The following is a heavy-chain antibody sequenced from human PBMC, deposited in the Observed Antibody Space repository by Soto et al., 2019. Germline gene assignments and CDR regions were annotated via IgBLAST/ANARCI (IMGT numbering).Heavy chain of an antibody. J-gene: IGHJ4*02. CDR1: PFSLNNYA. CDR2: ISGGGDTT. CDR3: AKGRGGSGSLTPRVDF. V-gene: IGHV3-23*01. Sequence: GRYLRLSCAASPFSLNNYAITCVRQAPGKGLECVSAISGGGDTTSSADSVKGRFTVSRDGSKNTLYLQMSSLRAEDTALYYCAKGRGGSGSLTPRVDFWGQGT. D-gene: IGHD3-10*01.